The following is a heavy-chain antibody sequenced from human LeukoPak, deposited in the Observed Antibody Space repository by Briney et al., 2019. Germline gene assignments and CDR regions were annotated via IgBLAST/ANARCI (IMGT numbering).Heavy chain of an antibody. J-gene: IGHJ4*02. D-gene: IGHD7-27*01. CDR1: GYTFTSHD. CDR2: MSPNSGDT. V-gene: IGHV1-8*01. CDR3: VRTPPNWGFDY. Sequence: ASVKVSCKASGYTFTSHDIDWVRQATGQGLEWMGWMSPNSGDTGYAQKFQGRVTMTSDSSISTAYMELSSLRSEDTAIYYCVRTPPNWGFDYWGQGTLVTVSS.